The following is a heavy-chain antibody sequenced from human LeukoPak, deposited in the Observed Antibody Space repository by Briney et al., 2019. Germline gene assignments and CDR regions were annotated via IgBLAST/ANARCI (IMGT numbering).Heavy chain of an antibody. Sequence: SETLSLTCTVSGGSISSSSYYWGWIRQPPGKGLEWIGSIYYSGSTYYNPSLKSRVTISVDTSKNQFSLKLSSVTAADTAVYYCARTRESAARYYYYYMDVWGKGNTVTVSS. V-gene: IGHV4-39*01. D-gene: IGHD2-2*01. CDR1: GGSISSSSYY. J-gene: IGHJ6*03. CDR3: ARTRESAARYYYYYMDV. CDR2: IYYSGST.